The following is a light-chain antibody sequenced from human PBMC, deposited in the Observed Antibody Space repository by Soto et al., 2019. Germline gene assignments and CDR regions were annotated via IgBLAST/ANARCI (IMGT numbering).Light chain of an antibody. J-gene: IGLJ1*01. V-gene: IGLV2-23*03. CDR2: EGS. CDR1: SNDVGGYNL. CDR3: CSYAGSSTFYV. Sequence: QSALTQPPSASGSPGQSVTISCTGTSNDVGGYNLVSWYQQHPGKAPKLMIYEGSKRPSGVSNRFSGSKSGNTASLTISGLQAEDEADYYCCSYAGSSTFYVFGTGTKVTVL.